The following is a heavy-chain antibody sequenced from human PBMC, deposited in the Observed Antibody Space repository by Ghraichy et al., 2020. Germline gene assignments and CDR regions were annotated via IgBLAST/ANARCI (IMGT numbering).Heavy chain of an antibody. CDR3: ARNIVVTPRGY. CDR2: IYSGGAT. CDR1: GFTVSDNY. J-gene: IGHJ4*02. D-gene: IGHD5-12*01. V-gene: IGHV3-66*01. Sequence: GGSLRLSCAASGFTVSDNYMNWLRQAPGKGLEWVCLIYSGGATYYADSVKGRFTISSDSSTNTVYLQMNSLRADDTAIYYYARNIVVTPRGYWGQGTLVTVSS.